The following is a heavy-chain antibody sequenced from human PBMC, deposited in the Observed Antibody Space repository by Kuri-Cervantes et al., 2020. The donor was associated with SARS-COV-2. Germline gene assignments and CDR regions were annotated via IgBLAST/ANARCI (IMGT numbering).Heavy chain of an antibody. V-gene: IGHV3-9*01. CDR2: ISWNSGSI. D-gene: IGHD1-1*01. CDR3: TRTSPRGYYGMDV. CDR1: GFTFDDYA. J-gene: IGHJ6*02. Sequence: GGSLRLSCAASGFTFDDYAMHWVRQAPGKGLEWVSGISWNSGSIGYADSVKGRFTISRDNAKNSLYLQMNSLRAEDTALYYCTRTSPRGYYGMDVWGQGTTVTVSS.